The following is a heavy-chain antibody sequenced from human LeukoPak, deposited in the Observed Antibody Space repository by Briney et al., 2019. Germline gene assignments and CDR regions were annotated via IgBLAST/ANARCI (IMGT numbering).Heavy chain of an antibody. V-gene: IGHV3-23*01. CDR2: ISASGGST. Sequence: GGSLRLSCAASGFTFNSYAMTWVRQAPGKGLEWVSGISASGGSTYYADSVKGRFTISRDNFKNTLYLQMNSLRAEDTAVYYCAKGQYHDAYCAGDCYYSYWGQGSLVTVSS. D-gene: IGHD2-21*02. CDR1: GFTFNSYA. CDR3: AKGQYHDAYCAGDCYYSY. J-gene: IGHJ4*02.